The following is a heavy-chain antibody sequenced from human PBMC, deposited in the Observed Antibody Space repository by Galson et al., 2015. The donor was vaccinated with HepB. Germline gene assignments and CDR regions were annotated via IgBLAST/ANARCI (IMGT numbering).Heavy chain of an antibody. J-gene: IGHJ3*02. Sequence: SVKVSCKASGYTFTSYGISWVRQAPGQGLEWMGWISAYNGNTNYAQKLQGRVTMTTDTSTSTAYMELRSLRSDDTAVYYCARDPLQTYDFWSGYYSTVDAFDIWGQGTMVTVSS. V-gene: IGHV1-18*01. CDR1: GYTFTSYG. CDR3: ARDPLQTYDFWSGYYSTVDAFDI. D-gene: IGHD3-3*01. CDR2: ISAYNGNT.